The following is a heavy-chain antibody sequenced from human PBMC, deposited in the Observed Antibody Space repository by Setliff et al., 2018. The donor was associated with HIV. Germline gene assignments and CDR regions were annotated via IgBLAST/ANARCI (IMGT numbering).Heavy chain of an antibody. J-gene: IGHJ6*03. CDR3: ARGGVEIHYYYYYMDV. V-gene: IGHV1-2*02. D-gene: IGHD1-1*01. Sequence: ASVKVSCKASGYALASYYLHWVRQAPGQGLEWIGWINPNSGDTNYAQNFQGRVTMTRDTSISTVYLELSRLRSDDTAVYYCARGGVEIHYYYYYMDVWGKGTTVTVSS. CDR2: INPNSGDT. CDR1: GYALASYY.